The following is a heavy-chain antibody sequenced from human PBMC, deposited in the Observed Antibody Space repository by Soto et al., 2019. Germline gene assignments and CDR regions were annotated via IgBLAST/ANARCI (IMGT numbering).Heavy chain of an antibody. CDR2: IYYSGTT. J-gene: IGHJ4*02. Sequence: PSETLSLTCTVSGGYISNQYWSWIRQAPGKGLEWIGYIYYSGTTNYNPSLKSRVIISIDTSKNQFYLKLTSVTAADTAVYYCARSDGRYWGQGTLVTVSS. CDR1: GGYISNQY. CDR3: ARSDGRY. V-gene: IGHV4-59*11.